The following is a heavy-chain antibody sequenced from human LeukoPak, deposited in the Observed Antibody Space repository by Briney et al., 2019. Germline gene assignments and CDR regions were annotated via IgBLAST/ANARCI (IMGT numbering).Heavy chain of an antibody. CDR1: GGSISSSSYY. CDR3: ARVSGYFDWLLPLRGAFDY. V-gene: IGHV4-39*07. Sequence: SETLSLTCSVSGGSISSSSYYWGWIRQPPGKGLEWIGSIYYSGSTYYNPSLKSRVTISVDTSKNQFSLKLSSVTAADTAVYYCARVSGYFDWLLPLRGAFDYWGQGTLVTVSS. D-gene: IGHD3-9*01. J-gene: IGHJ4*02. CDR2: IYYSGST.